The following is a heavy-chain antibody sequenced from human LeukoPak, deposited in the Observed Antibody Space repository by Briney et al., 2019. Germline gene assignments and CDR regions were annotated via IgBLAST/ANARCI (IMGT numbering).Heavy chain of an antibody. V-gene: IGHV3-23*01. J-gene: IGHJ4*02. CDR2: ISHDGGST. CDR3: AKDFSSGLFDY. D-gene: IGHD6-19*01. CDR1: GFTFSSFA. Sequence: GGSLRLSCAASGFTFSSFAMSWVRQTPGKGLEWVSTISHDGGSTYFAVSVKGRFTISRGNSKSTLYLQMNSLRAEDTALYFCAKDFSSGLFDYWGQGTLVAVSS.